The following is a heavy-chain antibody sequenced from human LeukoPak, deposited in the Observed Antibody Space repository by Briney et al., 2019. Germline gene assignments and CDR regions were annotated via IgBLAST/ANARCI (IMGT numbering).Heavy chain of an antibody. CDR1: GFSLSPSGVG. V-gene: IGHV2-5*02. CDR3: AHLSIYNGYDF. CDR2: IFWDDDK. J-gene: IGHJ3*01. D-gene: IGHD2-2*02. Sequence: SGPALANLSQTLTLPCTFFGFSLSPSGVGVGWIRQPPGKALECLALIFWDDDKRYSPSLKSRLTITKDTSKNQVVLAMTNMDPVDTATYYCAHLSIYNGYDFWGQGTMVTVSS.